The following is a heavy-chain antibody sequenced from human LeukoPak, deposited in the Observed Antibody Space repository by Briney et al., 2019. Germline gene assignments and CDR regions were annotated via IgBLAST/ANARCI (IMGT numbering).Heavy chain of an antibody. J-gene: IGHJ6*03. V-gene: IGHV3-20*03. CDR1: GFTFDDYG. CDR2: INWNGGNT. Sequence: GGSLRLSFAASGFTFDDYGMSWVRQAPGKGLEWVSGINWNGGNTGYADSVKGRFTISRDNAKNSLYLQMNSLRAEDTALYYCARAYSGYENYYYYYYMDVWGKGTTVTVSS. CDR3: ARAYSGYENYYYYYYMDV. D-gene: IGHD5-12*01.